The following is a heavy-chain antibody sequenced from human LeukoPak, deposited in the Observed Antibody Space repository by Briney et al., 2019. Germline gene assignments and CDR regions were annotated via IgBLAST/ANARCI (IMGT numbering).Heavy chain of an antibody. V-gene: IGHV1-69*06. CDR3: ARGPDIVVVPAAHAGGDYYYGMDV. J-gene: IGHJ6*04. D-gene: IGHD2-2*01. Sequence: EASVKFSCKASGGTFSSYAISGVRQAPGQGLECMGGIIPIFGTANYAQKFQGRVTITADKSTSTAYMDLSSLRSEDTAVYYCARGPDIVVVPAAHAGGDYYYGMDVWGKGTTVTVSS. CDR2: IIPIFGTA. CDR1: GGTFSSYA.